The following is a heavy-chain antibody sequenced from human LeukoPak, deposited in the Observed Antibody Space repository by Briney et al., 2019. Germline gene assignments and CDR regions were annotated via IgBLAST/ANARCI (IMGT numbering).Heavy chain of an antibody. CDR3: ARESITMVRGVIHRGVDY. J-gene: IGHJ4*02. D-gene: IGHD3-10*01. CDR1: GGSFSSYA. V-gene: IGHV1-69*06. Sequence: SVKVSCKASGGSFSSYAISWVRQAPGQGLEWMGGIIPIFGTANYAQKFQGRVTITADKSTSTAYMELSSLRSEDTAVYYCARESITMVRGVIHRGVDYWGQGTLVTVSS. CDR2: IIPIFGTA.